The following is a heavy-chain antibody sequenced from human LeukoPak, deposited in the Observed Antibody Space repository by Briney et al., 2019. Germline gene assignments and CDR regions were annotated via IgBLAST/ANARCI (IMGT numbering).Heavy chain of an antibody. J-gene: IGHJ4*02. CDR1: GGTFSSYA. V-gene: IGHV1-69*04. D-gene: IGHD5-18*01. CDR2: IIPILGIA. CDR3: ARSDSYGYY. Sequence: EASVKISCKASGGTFSSYAISWVRQAPGQGLEWMGRIIPILGIANYAQKFQGRVTITADKSTSTAYMELSSLRSEDTAVYYCARSDSYGYYWGQGTLVTVSS.